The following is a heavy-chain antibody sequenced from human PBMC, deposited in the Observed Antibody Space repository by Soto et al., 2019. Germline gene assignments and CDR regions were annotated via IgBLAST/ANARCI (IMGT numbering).Heavy chain of an antibody. CDR2: ISSSGTGI. Sequence: LRLSCAASRFTFSDYYMTWVRQAPGKGLEWVSYISSSGTGIYYPDSVKGRFTISRDNAKNSLYLQMSSLRAEDTAVYYCARAYSDAFDIWGQGTMVTVSS. V-gene: IGHV3-11*01. D-gene: IGHD2-15*01. CDR3: ARAYSDAFDI. J-gene: IGHJ3*02. CDR1: RFTFSDYY.